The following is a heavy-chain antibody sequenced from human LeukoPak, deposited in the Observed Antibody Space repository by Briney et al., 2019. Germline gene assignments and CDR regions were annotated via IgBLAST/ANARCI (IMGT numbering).Heavy chain of an antibody. V-gene: IGHV4-39*07. D-gene: IGHD3-3*01. J-gene: IGHJ4*02. CDR1: GGSISSSSYY. CDR2: INHSGST. Sequence: PSETLSLTCTVSGGSISSSSYYWGWIRQPPGKGLEWIGEINHSGSTNYNPSLKSRVTISVDTSKNQFSLKLSSVTAADTAVYYCARRLYDFTGRLDYWGQGTLVTVSS. CDR3: ARRLYDFTGRLDY.